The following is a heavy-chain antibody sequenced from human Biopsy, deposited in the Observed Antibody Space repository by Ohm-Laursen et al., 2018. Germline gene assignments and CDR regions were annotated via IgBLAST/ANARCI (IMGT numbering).Heavy chain of an antibody. Sequence: ASVKVSRKASGYTFTGQYLHWVRQVPGQGLEWMGWINPHSGTTKFAQDFQGRVAMTRDTSITTAYMELRRLRSDDTAVYYCAKGQDLRGGAEYFQHWGQGALVTVSS. V-gene: IGHV1-2*02. CDR2: INPHSGTT. CDR1: GYTFTGQY. D-gene: IGHD2-15*01. J-gene: IGHJ1*01. CDR3: AKGQDLRGGAEYFQH.